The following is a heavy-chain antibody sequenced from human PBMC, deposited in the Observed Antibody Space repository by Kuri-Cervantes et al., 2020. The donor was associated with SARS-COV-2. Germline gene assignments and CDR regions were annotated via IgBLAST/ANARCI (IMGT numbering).Heavy chain of an antibody. Sequence: SETLSLTCTVSGGSISSYYWSWIRQPAGKGLEWIGRIYTSGSTNYNPSLKSRVTMSVDTSKNQFSLKLSSVTAADTAVYYCARKVSSEQLVAFDYWGQGTLVTVSS. J-gene: IGHJ4*02. D-gene: IGHD6-6*01. CDR1: GGSISSYY. V-gene: IGHV4-4*07. CDR2: IYTSGST. CDR3: ARKVSSEQLVAFDY.